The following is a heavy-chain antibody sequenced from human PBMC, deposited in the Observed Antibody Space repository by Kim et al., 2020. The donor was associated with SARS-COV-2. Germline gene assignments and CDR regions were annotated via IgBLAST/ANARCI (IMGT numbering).Heavy chain of an antibody. V-gene: IGHV4-34*01. J-gene: IGHJ4*02. CDR3: ARSPYDYVWGSYRSFDY. Sequence: LKTRVTISVDTSKNQFSLKLGSVTAADTAVYYCARSPYDYVWGSYRSFDYWGQGTLVTVSS. D-gene: IGHD3-16*02.